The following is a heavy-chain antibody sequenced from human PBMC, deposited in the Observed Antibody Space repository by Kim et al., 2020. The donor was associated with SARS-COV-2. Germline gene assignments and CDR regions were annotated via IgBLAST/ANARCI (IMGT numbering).Heavy chain of an antibody. J-gene: IGHJ4*02. V-gene: IGHV4-39*07. CDR1: DGSISSSSYY. CDR2: IYYSGST. D-gene: IGHD4-17*01. Sequence: SETLSLTCTVSDGSISSSSYYWGWIRQPPGKGLEWIGSIYYSGSTYYNPSLKSRVTISVDTSKNQFSLKLSSVTAADTAVYYCARDIYGPYGDYPTFDYWGQGTLVTVSS. CDR3: ARDIYGPYGDYPTFDY.